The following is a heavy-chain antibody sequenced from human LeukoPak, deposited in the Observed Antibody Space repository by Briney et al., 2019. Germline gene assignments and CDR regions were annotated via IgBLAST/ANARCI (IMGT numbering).Heavy chain of an antibody. V-gene: IGHV4-39*07. D-gene: IGHD3-9*01. CDR1: GGSISSTNYY. Sequence: SETLSLTCTVSGGSISSTNYYWDWIRQPPGKGLEWIGNLYDSGSTHNNPSLKSRVTISVDTSKNQFSLKLSSVSAADTAVYYCARARGTYYDILTGYYPPPLFDYWGQGTLVTVSS. J-gene: IGHJ4*02. CDR3: ARARGTYYDILTGYYPPPLFDY. CDR2: LYDSGST.